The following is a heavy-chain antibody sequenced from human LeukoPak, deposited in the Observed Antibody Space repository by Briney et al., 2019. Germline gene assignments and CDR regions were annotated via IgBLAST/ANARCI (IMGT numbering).Heavy chain of an antibody. CDR1: GFTFSSYG. CDR3: AKDLEYDRNAFDI. V-gene: IGHV3-30*18. Sequence: GRSLRLSCAASGFTFSSYGMHWVRQAPGKGLEWVAVISYDGSDKYYADSVKGRFTISRDNSKNTLYVQMNSLRAEDTAVYYCAKDLEYDRNAFDIWGQGTMVTVSS. CDR2: ISYDGSDK. J-gene: IGHJ3*02. D-gene: IGHD3-22*01.